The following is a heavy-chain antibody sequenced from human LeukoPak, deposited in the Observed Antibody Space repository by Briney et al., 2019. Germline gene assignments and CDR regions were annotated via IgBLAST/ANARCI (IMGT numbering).Heavy chain of an antibody. V-gene: IGHV3-73*01. CDR1: GFTFSGSA. CDR2: IRSKANSYAT. Sequence: GGSLRLSCAASGFTFSGSAMHWVRQASGKGLEWVGRIRSKANSYATAYAASVKGRFTISRDDSKNTAYLQMNSLKTEDTAVYYCTRLGGYYGDSHFDYWGQGTLVTVSP. D-gene: IGHD4-17*01. CDR3: TRLGGYYGDSHFDY. J-gene: IGHJ4*02.